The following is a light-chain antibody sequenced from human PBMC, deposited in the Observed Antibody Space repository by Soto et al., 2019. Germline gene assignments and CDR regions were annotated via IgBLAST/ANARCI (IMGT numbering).Light chain of an antibody. CDR1: SSDVGTYNL. J-gene: IGLJ2*01. V-gene: IGLV2-23*01. Sequence: QSALTQPASVSGSPGQSITISCTGTSSDVGTYNLVSWHQHHPGKAPKLIIYEGSKRPSGVSNRFSGSKSGNTASLTISGIQAEDEADYYGFSFAVGSTLVFGGGTKLTVL. CDR3: FSFAVGSTLV. CDR2: EGS.